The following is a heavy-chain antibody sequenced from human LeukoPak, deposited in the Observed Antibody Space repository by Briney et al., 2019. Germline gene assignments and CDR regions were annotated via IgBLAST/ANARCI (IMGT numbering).Heavy chain of an antibody. D-gene: IGHD3-10*01. V-gene: IGHV4-61*01. CDR2: IYYSGST. CDR1: GGSVSSGSYY. Sequence: SETLSLTCTVSGGSVSSGSYYWSWIRQPPGKGLEWIGYIYYSGSTNYNPSLKSRVTISVDTSKNQFSLKLSSVTAADTAVYYWARAKGVIWFGEGQDFDYWGQGTLVTVSS. J-gene: IGHJ4*02. CDR3: ARAKGVIWFGEGQDFDY.